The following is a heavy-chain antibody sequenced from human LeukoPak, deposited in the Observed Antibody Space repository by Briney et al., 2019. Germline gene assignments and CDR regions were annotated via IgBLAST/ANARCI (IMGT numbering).Heavy chain of an antibody. Sequence: GGSLRLSCAASGFTFSTYSMSWVRQAPGKGLEWVSAISGSTGRTYYADSVKGRFTISRDNSKNTLFLQMNNLRAEDTAVYYCAPRVVGSAPFDYWGQGTLVTVSS. CDR3: APRVVGSAPFDY. CDR1: GFTFSTYS. D-gene: IGHD3-10*01. CDR2: ISGSTGRT. J-gene: IGHJ4*02. V-gene: IGHV3-23*01.